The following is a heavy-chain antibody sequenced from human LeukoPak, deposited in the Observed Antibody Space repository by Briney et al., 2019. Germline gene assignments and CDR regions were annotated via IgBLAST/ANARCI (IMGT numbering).Heavy chain of an antibody. CDR2: INPNSVGT. Sequence: GASVKASCKASGYTCTGYYMPRVRQAPGQGLKWMGWINPNSVGTNYAQKFQRRVTMTRATAISPAYLELSRRRSEDTAVYYCARNGGGFGEFPFDYWGQGTLVTVSS. V-gene: IGHV1-2*02. CDR3: ARNGGGFGEFPFDY. D-gene: IGHD3-10*01. J-gene: IGHJ4*02. CDR1: GYTCTGYY.